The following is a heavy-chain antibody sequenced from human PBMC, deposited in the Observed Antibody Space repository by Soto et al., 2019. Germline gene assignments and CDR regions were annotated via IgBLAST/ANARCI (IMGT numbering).Heavy chain of an antibody. V-gene: IGHV1-69*02. J-gene: IGHJ4*02. D-gene: IGHD1-20*01. Sequence: QVQLVQSGSEVKKPGSSVRVSCKTSGGTFSIYTISWVRQAPGQGLEWMGRVLPFLDITSYSQRFQGRVTIAARRSTPTAYMELCSLRSEDTAVYYCARDRDNSNGPNFDSWGQGTLVTVSS. CDR1: GGTFSIYT. CDR2: VLPFLDIT. CDR3: ARDRDNSNGPNFDS.